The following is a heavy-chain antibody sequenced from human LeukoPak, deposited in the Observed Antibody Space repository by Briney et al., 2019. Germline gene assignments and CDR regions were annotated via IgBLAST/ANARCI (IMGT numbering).Heavy chain of an antibody. CDR2: ISYDGSNK. D-gene: IGHD3-22*01. CDR1: GFTFSSYA. CDR3: ARDPCGSYYYDRSGYCYFDY. J-gene: IGHJ4*02. V-gene: IGHV3-30-3*01. Sequence: GRSLRLSCAASGFTFSSYAMHWVRQAPGKGLEWVAVISYDGSNKYYADSVKGRFTISRDNSKNTLYLQMNSLRAEDTAVYYCARDPCGSYYYDRSGYCYFDYWGQGTLVTVSS.